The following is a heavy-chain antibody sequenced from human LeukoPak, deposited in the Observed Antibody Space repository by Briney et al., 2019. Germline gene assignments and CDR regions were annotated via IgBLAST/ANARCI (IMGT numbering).Heavy chain of an antibody. V-gene: IGHV4-39*07. Sequence: SETLSLTCTVSGGSISISGYYWGWIRQPPGKGLEWIGSIYNSGSTYYNPSRKSRVTISVDTSKHQFSLKLSSVTAADTAVYYCARGSGITMIVVVIGDAFDIWGQGTMVTVSS. CDR3: ARGSGITMIVVVIGDAFDI. CDR1: GGSISISGYY. CDR2: IYNSGST. J-gene: IGHJ3*02. D-gene: IGHD3-22*01.